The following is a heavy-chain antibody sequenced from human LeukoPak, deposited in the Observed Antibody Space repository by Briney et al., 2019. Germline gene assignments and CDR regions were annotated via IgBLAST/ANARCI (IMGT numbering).Heavy chain of an antibody. CDR1: GFTLSSYG. CDR2: IWYDGSNK. V-gene: IGHV3-33*01. Sequence: GGSLRLSCAASGFTLSSYGMHWLRQDPGKGLEWVAVIWYDGSNKYYADSVKGRFTISRDNSKNTLYLQMNSLRAEDTAVYYCARVHSSGLDYWGQGTLVTVSS. D-gene: IGHD6-19*01. J-gene: IGHJ4*02. CDR3: ARVHSSGLDY.